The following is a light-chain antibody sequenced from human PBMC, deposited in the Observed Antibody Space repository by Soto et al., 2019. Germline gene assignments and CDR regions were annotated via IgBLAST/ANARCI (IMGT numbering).Light chain of an antibody. CDR2: GAS. Sequence: EIVLTQSPGTLSLSPGERATLSCRASQSVSSSYLAWYQQKPGQAPRLLIYGASSRATGIPDRFSGSGSGTDFTLTISRLEPEXXXXXXXXXXXSXPTFGQGTKVEIK. CDR1: QSVSSSY. J-gene: IGKJ1*01. V-gene: IGKV3-20*01. CDR3: XXXXSXPT.